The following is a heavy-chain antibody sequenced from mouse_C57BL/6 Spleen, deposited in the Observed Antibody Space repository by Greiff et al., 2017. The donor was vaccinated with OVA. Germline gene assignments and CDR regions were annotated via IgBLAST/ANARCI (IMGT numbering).Heavy chain of an antibody. Sequence: VQLQQSGPELVKPGASVKIPCKASGYTFTDYNMDWVKQSHGKSLEWIGDINPNNGGTIYNQKFKGKATLTVDKSSSTAYMELRSLTSEDTAVYYCARGDYGSSWYAMDYWGQGTSVTVSS. V-gene: IGHV1-18*01. D-gene: IGHD1-1*01. CDR1: GYTFTDYN. J-gene: IGHJ4*01. CDR3: ARGDYGSSWYAMDY. CDR2: INPNNGGT.